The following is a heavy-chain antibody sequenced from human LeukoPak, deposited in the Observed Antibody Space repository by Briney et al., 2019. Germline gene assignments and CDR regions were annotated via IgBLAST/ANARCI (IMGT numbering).Heavy chain of an antibody. V-gene: IGHV1-2*02. CDR1: GYTFTDYY. D-gene: IGHD2/OR15-2a*01. CDR2: LNPYTGGT. J-gene: IGHJ4*02. CDR3: ARDKISFDY. Sequence: ASVKVSCKTSGYTFTDYYMHWVRQAPGQGLEWMGWLNPYTGGTNYAQKYQDRVTMTRDTSTSTAYMELTRLTSDDTAVYYCARDKISFDYWGQGTLVTVSS.